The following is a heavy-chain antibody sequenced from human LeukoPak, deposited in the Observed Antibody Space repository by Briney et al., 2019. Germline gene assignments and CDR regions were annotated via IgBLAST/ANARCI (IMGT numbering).Heavy chain of an antibody. CDR1: GFTFNNYG. Sequence: GKSLRLSCAASGFTFNNYGMHWVRQAPGKGLEWVAVISYDGRNKHYPDSVKGRFTISRDISTDTLWLQMDSLRTEDTAVYYCARGQGSTAMVTNFDYWGQGTLVTVSS. CDR3: ARGQGSTAMVTNFDY. V-gene: IGHV3-30*03. CDR2: ISYDGRNK. J-gene: IGHJ4*02. D-gene: IGHD5-18*01.